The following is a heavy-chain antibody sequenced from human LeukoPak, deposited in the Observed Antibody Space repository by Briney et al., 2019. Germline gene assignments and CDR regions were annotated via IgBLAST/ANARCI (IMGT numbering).Heavy chain of an antibody. J-gene: IGHJ4*02. V-gene: IGHV3-21*01. CDR1: GFTFSSYS. CDR3: ARDPGAYSRSPIDS. CDR2: ISSSSSYI. Sequence: GGSLRLSCAASGFTFSSYSMNWVRQAPGKGLEWVSSISSSSSYIYYADSVKGRFTISRGNAKNSLYLQMNSLRAEDTAVYYCARDPGAYSRSPIDSWGQGSLVTVSS. D-gene: IGHD6-6*01.